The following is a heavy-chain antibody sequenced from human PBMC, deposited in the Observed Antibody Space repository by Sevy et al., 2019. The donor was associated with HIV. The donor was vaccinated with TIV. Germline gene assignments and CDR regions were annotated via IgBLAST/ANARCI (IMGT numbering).Heavy chain of an antibody. V-gene: IGHV3-30*18. CDR3: AKAHIATWWTLDY. D-gene: IGHD2-21*01. Sequence: GGSLRLSCAASGFDFNHYGIYWVRQAPGRGLEWVSFISNSGSDQYYAVSVKGRFTISRHYSNNTVYLEMQSLRSDDTATYFCAKAHIATWWTLDYWDQGTTVTVSS. J-gene: IGHJ4*02. CDR1: GFDFNHYG. CDR2: ISNSGSDQ.